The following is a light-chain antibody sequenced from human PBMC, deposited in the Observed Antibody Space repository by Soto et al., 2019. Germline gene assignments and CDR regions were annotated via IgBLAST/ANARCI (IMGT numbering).Light chain of an antibody. CDR2: SAS. CDR1: QDISNR. CDR3: QQHAAYPRD. J-gene: IGKJ1*01. Sequence: DIQVTQSPSAMSAAVGARVTITCRTSQDISNRLGWFQQRPGKAPKRLISSASTLETGVPSRFSGTGSGTEFTLTISSLQPEDFATYYCQQHAAYPRDFGQGTKVDIK. V-gene: IGKV1-17*03.